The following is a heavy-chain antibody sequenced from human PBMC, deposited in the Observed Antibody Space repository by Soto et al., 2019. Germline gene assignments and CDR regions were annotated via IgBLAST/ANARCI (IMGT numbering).Heavy chain of an antibody. J-gene: IGHJ6*02. V-gene: IGHV4-31*03. Sequence: QVQLQESGPGLVKPSQTLSLTCTVSGGSISSGGYYWSWIRQHPGKGLEWIGYIYYSGSTYYNPXIKSRVTRPVHXSXNXXSLKLSSVTAADTAVSYCAASCVACGGFNYYGMAVWGQGTTVTFSS. CDR1: GGSISSGGYY. D-gene: IGHD5-12*01. CDR3: AASCVACGGFNYYGMAV. CDR2: IYYSGST.